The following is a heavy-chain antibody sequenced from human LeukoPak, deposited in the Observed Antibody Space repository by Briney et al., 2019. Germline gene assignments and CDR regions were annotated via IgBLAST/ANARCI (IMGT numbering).Heavy chain of an antibody. CDR2: IRPNSDGI. D-gene: IGHD5-24*01. V-gene: IGHV1-2*02. Sequence: ASVKVSCKASGYTLTDHHLIWVRQAPGQGLEWMGWIRPNSDGIRYAQEFQGRVTMTRDTSISTAYMELTSLTPDDTAIYYCARDPVDGYSHYDFWGQGTLVTVSS. CDR1: GYTLTDHH. J-gene: IGHJ4*02. CDR3: ARDPVDGYSHYDF.